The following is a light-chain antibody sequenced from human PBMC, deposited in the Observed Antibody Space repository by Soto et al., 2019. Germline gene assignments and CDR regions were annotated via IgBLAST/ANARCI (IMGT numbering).Light chain of an antibody. CDR2: DVI. Sequence: QSVLTQPASVSVSPGQSITISCTGTSSDVGGYDYVSWYQQHPGKAPTLLIYDVINRPSGVSFRFSGSKSGNTASLTISGLQAEDEAEYYCSSYTRSSISVFGTGTKVTVL. J-gene: IGLJ1*01. CDR1: SSDVGGYDY. CDR3: SSYTRSSISV. V-gene: IGLV2-14*01.